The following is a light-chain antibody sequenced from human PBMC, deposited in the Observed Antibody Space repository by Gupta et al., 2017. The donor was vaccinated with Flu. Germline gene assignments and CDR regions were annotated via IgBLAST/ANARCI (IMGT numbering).Light chain of an antibody. J-gene: IGLJ1*01. CDR1: SSHIGSNT. CDR2: NNN. Sequence: QSVLTQPPSASGTPGQRVTISCSGSSSHIGSNTVNWYQQLPGTAPTLLIYNNNQRPSGVPDRFSGSKSGTSVSLAISGLQSEDEADYYCAAWDDSLSGLYVFGTGTKVTVL. CDR3: AAWDDSLSGLYV. V-gene: IGLV1-44*01.